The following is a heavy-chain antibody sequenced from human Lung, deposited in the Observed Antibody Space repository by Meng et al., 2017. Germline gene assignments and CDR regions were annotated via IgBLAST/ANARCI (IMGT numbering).Heavy chain of an antibody. Sequence: EGELGEAGGGLVKAGGSLGLSCEGSGFTFRNAYMTWVRQVPGKRLEWVGRIKSKPDGETIDYAAPVKGRFTISRDDSKNTVYLQMNSLKTEDTAVYYCSGHIDYWGQGTLVTVSS. CDR1: GFTFRNAY. D-gene: IGHD5-12*01. CDR2: IKSKPDGETI. V-gene: IGHV3-15*01. J-gene: IGHJ4*02. CDR3: SGHIDY.